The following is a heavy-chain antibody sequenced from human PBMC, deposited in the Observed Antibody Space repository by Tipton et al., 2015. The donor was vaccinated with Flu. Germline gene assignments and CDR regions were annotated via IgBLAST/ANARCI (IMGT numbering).Heavy chain of an antibody. V-gene: IGHV4-4*07. CDR1: GGSISSYY. J-gene: IGHJ5*02. Sequence: TLSLTCIVSGGSISSYYWSWIRQPAGKGLEWIGRIYTSGSTNYNPSLKSRVTMSVDTSKNQFSLKLSSVTAADTAVYYCARDKEFWPYNGNNWFDPWGQGTLVTVSS. CDR3: ARDKEFWPYNGNNWFDP. CDR2: IYTSGST. D-gene: IGHD1-14*01.